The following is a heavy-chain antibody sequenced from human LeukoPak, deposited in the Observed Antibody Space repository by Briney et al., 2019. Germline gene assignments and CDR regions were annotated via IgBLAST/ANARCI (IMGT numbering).Heavy chain of an antibody. Sequence: GASVKVSCKASGYTFTSYDVNWVRQATGQGLEWMGWMSPDSGNTGYAQKFQGRVTMTRDTSISTAYMELSRLRSDDTAVYYCARSEYYYGSGFDYWGQGTLVTVSS. V-gene: IGHV1-8*01. CDR1: GYTFTSYD. J-gene: IGHJ4*02. CDR2: MSPDSGNT. CDR3: ARSEYYYGSGFDY. D-gene: IGHD3-10*01.